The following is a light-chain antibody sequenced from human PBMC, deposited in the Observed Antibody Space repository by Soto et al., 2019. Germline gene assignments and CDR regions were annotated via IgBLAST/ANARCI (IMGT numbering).Light chain of an antibody. Sequence: QSALTQPASVSGSPGQSITISCTGTSSDVGSYNLVSWYQQHPGKAPKLMIYEGSKRPSGVSNRFSGSKSGNTASLTISGLQAEDEGDYYCCSYTTITTLALFGGGTKLTVL. J-gene: IGLJ3*02. CDR2: EGS. CDR3: CSYTTITTLAL. CDR1: SSDVGSYNL. V-gene: IGLV2-14*02.